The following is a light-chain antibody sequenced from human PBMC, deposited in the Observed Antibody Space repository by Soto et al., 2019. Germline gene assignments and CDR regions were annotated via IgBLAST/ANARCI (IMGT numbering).Light chain of an antibody. J-gene: IGKJ1*01. CDR3: QQRSNWTWT. CDR1: QSVSRY. Sequence: EIVLTQSPASLSLSPGERAALSCRASQSVSRYLAWYQQKPGQAPRLLIYDASNRATGLPARFSGSGSGTDFTLTISSLEPEDFAVYYCQQRSNWTWTFGQGTKVEIK. V-gene: IGKV3-11*01. CDR2: DAS.